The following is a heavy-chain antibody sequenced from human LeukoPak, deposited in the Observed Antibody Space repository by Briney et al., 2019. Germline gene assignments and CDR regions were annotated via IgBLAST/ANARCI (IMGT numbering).Heavy chain of an antibody. V-gene: IGHV1-69*13. Sequence: SVKVSCKAFGGTFSSLTISWVRQAPGQGLEWMGGIIPIFNTPHYAQTFQGRVTITADESTNTAYMELNSLRSEDTAVYYCARDEQDSSSWYARWFDPWGQGTPVTVSS. CDR2: IIPIFNTP. D-gene: IGHD6-13*01. J-gene: IGHJ5*02. CDR1: GGTFSSLT. CDR3: ARDEQDSSSWYARWFDP.